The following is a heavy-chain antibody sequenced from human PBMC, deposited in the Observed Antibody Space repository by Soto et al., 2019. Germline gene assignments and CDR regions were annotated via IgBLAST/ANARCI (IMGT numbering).Heavy chain of an antibody. D-gene: IGHD3-16*01. CDR3: ARIPVDASMIYWLDP. J-gene: IGHJ5*02. CDR2: IYYSGNT. CDR1: GGSVSSGDYY. Sequence: SETLSLTCTVSGGSVSSGDYYWSWIRQPPGKGLEWIGYIYYSGNTNYNPSLKSRVIISVDTSKNLFSLKLTSVTAADTAVYYCARIPVDASMIYWLDPWGQGTLVTVSS. V-gene: IGHV4-61*08.